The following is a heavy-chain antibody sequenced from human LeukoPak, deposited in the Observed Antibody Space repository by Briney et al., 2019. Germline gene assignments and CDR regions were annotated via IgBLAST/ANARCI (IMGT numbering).Heavy chain of an antibody. CDR1: GFTFSSYA. CDR3: AKDRDYYGSGSYFVY. Sequence: GGSLRLSCAASGFTFSSYAMSWVRQAPGKGLEWVSAISGSGGSTYYADSVKGRFTISRDNSKNTLYLQMNSLRAEDTAVYYCAKDRDYYGSGSYFVYWGQGTLVTVSS. V-gene: IGHV3-23*01. D-gene: IGHD3-10*01. J-gene: IGHJ4*02. CDR2: ISGSGGST.